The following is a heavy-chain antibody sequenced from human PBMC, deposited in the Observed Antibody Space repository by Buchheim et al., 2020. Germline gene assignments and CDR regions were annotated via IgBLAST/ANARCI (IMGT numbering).Heavy chain of an antibody. Sequence: EVQLVESGGGLVQPGGSLRLSCAASGLTFSTYSMNWVRQAPGKGLEWVSYISGSTTTIYYADSVRGRFTISRDNAKNSLYLQMNSLRAEDTAVHYCARDRTSMDVWGRGTT. CDR3: ARDRTSMDV. CDR2: ISGSTTTI. V-gene: IGHV3-48*01. D-gene: IGHD1/OR15-1a*01. CDR1: GLTFSTYS. J-gene: IGHJ6*02.